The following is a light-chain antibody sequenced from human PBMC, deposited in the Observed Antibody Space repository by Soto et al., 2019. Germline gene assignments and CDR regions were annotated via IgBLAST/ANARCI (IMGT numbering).Light chain of an antibody. Sequence: EIMLTQSPGTLSLSPGERVTLSCRASQSLSSAYIGWYQQRPGQAPRLLIYGASNRATGIPDRFSGSGSGTDFTLTINRLEPEDFALYFCQQYGSTPAPFGGGTKVEIK. CDR1: QSLSSAY. CDR3: QQYGSTPAP. CDR2: GAS. J-gene: IGKJ4*01. V-gene: IGKV3-20*01.